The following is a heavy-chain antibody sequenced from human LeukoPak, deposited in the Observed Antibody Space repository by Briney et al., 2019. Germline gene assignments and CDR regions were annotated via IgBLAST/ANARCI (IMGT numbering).Heavy chain of an antibody. V-gene: IGHV3-48*01. CDR3: AKDNDSRENYWYFDL. J-gene: IGHJ2*01. CDR1: GFTFSSYS. D-gene: IGHD3-22*01. Sequence: PGGALRLSCAAPGFTFSSYSRNWGPPALGKGLEWVSYISSSSSTIYYADSVKGRFTISRDNAKNSLYLQMNSLRAEDTSMYYCAKDNDSRENYWYFDLWGRGTLVTVSS. CDR2: ISSSSSTI.